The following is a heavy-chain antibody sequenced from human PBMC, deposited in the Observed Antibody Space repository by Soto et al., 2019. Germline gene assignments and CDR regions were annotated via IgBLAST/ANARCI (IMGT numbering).Heavy chain of an antibody. CDR1: GYTFTSYD. J-gene: IGHJ6*03. Sequence: ASVKVSCKASGYTFTSYDINWVRQATGQGLEWMGWMNPNSGNTGYAQKFQGRVTMTRNTSISTAYMELSSLRSEDTAVYYCARGMGGADYYGSGSYYGAYYYYMDVWGKGTTVTVSS. CDR2: MNPNSGNT. D-gene: IGHD3-10*01. V-gene: IGHV1-8*01. CDR3: ARGMGGADYYGSGSYYGAYYYYMDV.